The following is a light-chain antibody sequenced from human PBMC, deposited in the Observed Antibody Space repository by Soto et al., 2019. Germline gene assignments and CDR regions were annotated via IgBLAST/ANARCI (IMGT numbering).Light chain of an antibody. J-gene: IGKJ2*03. CDR1: QTILYSPNNRNY. CDR3: QQYYNIPSS. V-gene: IGKV4-1*01. Sequence: DIVMTQSPDSLAVSLGERATINCKSSQTILYSPNNRNYLTRYQQKPGQPPRLLIDWASDREPGVPDRLSGSGSGTDFTLAISSLQAEDVAVYYCQQYYNIPSSFGQGTKLEIK. CDR2: WAS.